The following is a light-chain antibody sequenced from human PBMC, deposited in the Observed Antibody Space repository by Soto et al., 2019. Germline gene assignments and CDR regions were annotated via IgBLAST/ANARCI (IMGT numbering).Light chain of an antibody. J-gene: IGKJ5*01. V-gene: IGKV3-11*01. Sequence: ETVLTQSPATLSLSPGERATLSCRASQSVSNYLAWYQQKPGQAPRLLIYDASNRATGIPARFSGSVSGTDFTLTLSSLEPEDFAVYYCQQRSNWPPITFGQGTRLEIK. CDR3: QQRSNWPPIT. CDR2: DAS. CDR1: QSVSNY.